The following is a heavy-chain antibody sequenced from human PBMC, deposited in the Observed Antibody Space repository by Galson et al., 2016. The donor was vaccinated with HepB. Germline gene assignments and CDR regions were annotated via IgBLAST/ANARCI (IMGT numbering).Heavy chain of an antibody. CDR3: ARDRDSTGYYDY. Sequence: SLRLSCAASGFTFNSFTIHWVRQAPGKGLEWVALVSYDGGHKYYADPVKGRFTISRDNSKNTLYLQMNSLRGEDTAIYYCARDRDSTGYYDYCGQGTLVTVSS. CDR2: VSYDGGHK. CDR1: GFTFNSFT. V-gene: IGHV3-30-3*01. J-gene: IGHJ4*02. D-gene: IGHD2-8*02.